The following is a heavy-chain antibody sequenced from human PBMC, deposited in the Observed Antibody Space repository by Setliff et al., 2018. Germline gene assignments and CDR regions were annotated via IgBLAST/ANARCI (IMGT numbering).Heavy chain of an antibody. CDR1: GGSISSYY. Sequence: PSETLSLTCAVSGGSISSYYWNWIRQPPGKGLEWIGYIYYSGTTNYNPSLKSRVTISVDTSKKQFSLKLSSVTAADTAVYYCARMATGDSGEHWHFGLWGRGTLVTVSS. CDR3: ARMATGDSGEHWHFGL. V-gene: IGHV4-59*01. CDR2: IYYSGTT. J-gene: IGHJ2*01. D-gene: IGHD4-17*01.